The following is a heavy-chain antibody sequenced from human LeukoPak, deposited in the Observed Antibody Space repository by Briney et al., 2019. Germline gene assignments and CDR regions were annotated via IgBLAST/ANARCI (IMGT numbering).Heavy chain of an antibody. V-gene: IGHV3-30-3*01. D-gene: IGHD6-13*01. J-gene: IGHJ4*02. CDR1: GFTFSSYA. Sequence: GGSLRLSCAASGFTFSSYAMHWVRQAPGKGLEWVALISYDGSNTYYAGSVKGRFTISRDNSKNTLYLQMNSLRTEDTAVYYCARPQYSTSWYEGIDYWGQGNLVTVSS. CDR2: ISYDGSNT. CDR3: ARPQYSTSWYEGIDY.